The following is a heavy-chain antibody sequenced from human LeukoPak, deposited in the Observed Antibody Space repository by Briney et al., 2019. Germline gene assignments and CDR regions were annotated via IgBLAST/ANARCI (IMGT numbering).Heavy chain of an antibody. CDR3: ARSVVVTAIRGPRYYFDY. Sequence: KPSETLSLTCAVYGGSFSGYHWSWIRQPPGKGLEWLGEINHNGSTNYNPSLKSRVTISVDTSKNQFSLKLGSVTAADTAVYYCARSVVVTAIRGPRYYFDYWGQGTLVTVSS. CDR2: INHNGST. D-gene: IGHD2-21*02. J-gene: IGHJ4*02. V-gene: IGHV4-34*01. CDR1: GGSFSGYH.